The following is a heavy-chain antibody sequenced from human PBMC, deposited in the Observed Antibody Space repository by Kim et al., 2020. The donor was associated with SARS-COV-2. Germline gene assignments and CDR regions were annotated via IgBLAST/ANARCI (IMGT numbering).Heavy chain of an antibody. CDR2: ISYDGSNK. D-gene: IGHD6-19*01. J-gene: IGHJ4*02. CDR3: AKEGQWLGAWDY. V-gene: IGHV3-30*18. Sequence: GGSLRLSCAASGFTFSSYGMHWVRQAPGKGLEWVAVISYDGSNKYYADSVKGRFTISRDNSKNTLYLQMNSLRAEDTAVYYCAKEGQWLGAWDYWGQGTLVTVSS. CDR1: GFTFSSYG.